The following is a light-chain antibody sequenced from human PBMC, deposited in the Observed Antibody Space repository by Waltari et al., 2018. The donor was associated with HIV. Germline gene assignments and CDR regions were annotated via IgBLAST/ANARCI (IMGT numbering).Light chain of an antibody. CDR2: DDT. CDR1: NIGRKG. CDR3: QVWDSRGAHVV. V-gene: IGLV3-21*02. J-gene: IGLJ2*01. Sequence: YVLTQPPSVSVAPGQTARITCGGDNIGRKGVHWYQQTPGQAPVLVVYDDTGRPSRIPERFSGSNSGNTATLTISSVEVGDEADYYCQVWDSRGAHVVFGGGTKLTVL.